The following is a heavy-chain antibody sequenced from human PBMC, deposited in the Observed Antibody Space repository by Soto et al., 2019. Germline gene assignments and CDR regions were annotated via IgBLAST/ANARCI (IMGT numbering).Heavy chain of an antibody. Sequence: QVQLVQSGPEVKKSGASVKVSCKTSGYRFTMYGISWVRQAPGQGPEWMGWVTPYTDSPNYAPKFQDRVTMTADTTTGTVYMELRSLTSDDTALYYCARRTDFFDYWGQGTLITVSP. CDR2: VTPYTDSP. D-gene: IGHD3-3*01. J-gene: IGHJ4*02. CDR1: GYRFTMYG. V-gene: IGHV1-18*01. CDR3: ARRTDFFDY.